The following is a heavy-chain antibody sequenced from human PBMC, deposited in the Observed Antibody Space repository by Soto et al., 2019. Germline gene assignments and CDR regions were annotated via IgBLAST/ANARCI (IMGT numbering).Heavy chain of an antibody. CDR3: TRHRSLYYYGSGSHEDAFDI. Sequence: GGSLRLSCAASGFTFSGSAMHWVRQASGKGLEWVGRIRSKANSYATAYAASVKGRFTISRDDSKNTAYLQMNSLKAEDTAVYYCTRHRSLYYYGSGSHEDAFDIWGQGTMVTVSS. CDR1: GFTFSGSA. D-gene: IGHD3-10*01. CDR2: IRSKANSYAT. J-gene: IGHJ3*02. V-gene: IGHV3-73*01.